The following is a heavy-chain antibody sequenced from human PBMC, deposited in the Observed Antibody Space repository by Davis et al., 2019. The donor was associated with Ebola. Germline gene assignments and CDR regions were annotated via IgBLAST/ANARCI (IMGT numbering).Heavy chain of an antibody. D-gene: IGHD4-17*01. CDR1: GFSLTTTGLG. Sequence: SGPTLVKPTQTLTLTCSFSGFSLTTTGLGVGWIRQSPGKALEWLALIYWDDDKRYSPSLRSRLTISKDTSKNQVVLTMTNMDPIDTATYYCAHKAYGSLSNWFGPWGQGTLVTVPS. CDR2: IYWDDDK. CDR3: AHKAYGSLSNWFGP. J-gene: IGHJ5*02. V-gene: IGHV2-5*02.